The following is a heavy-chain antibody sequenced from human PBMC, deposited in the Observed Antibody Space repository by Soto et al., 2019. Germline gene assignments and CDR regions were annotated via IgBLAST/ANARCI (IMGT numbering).Heavy chain of an antibody. D-gene: IGHD2-21*02. V-gene: IGHV1-69*06. CDR2: IIPIFGTA. Sequence: QVQLVQSGAEVKKPGSSVKDSCKASGGTFSSYAISWVRQAPGQGLEWMGGIIPIFGTANYAQKFQGRVTITADKSTSTAYMELSSLRSEDTAVYYCAGTRSYCGGDCYFDWYFDLWGRGTLVTVSS. J-gene: IGHJ2*01. CDR1: GGTFSSYA. CDR3: AGTRSYCGGDCYFDWYFDL.